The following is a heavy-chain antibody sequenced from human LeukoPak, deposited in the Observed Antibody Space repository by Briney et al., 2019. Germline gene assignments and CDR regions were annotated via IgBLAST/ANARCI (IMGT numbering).Heavy chain of an antibody. CDR1: GGSISSYY. CDR2: SSYSGST. CDR3: ATVRWNDGDAFDI. V-gene: IGHV4-59*01. J-gene: IGHJ3*02. D-gene: IGHD1-1*01. Sequence: SETLSLTCTVSGGSISSYYWSWIRQPPGKGLEWIGYSSYSGSTSYNPSLKSRVTIAVDTSKNQFSLRLRSVTAADTAVYYCATVRWNDGDAFDIWGQGTMVTVSS.